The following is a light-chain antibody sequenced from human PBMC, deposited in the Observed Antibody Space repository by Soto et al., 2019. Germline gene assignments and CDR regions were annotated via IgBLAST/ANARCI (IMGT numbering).Light chain of an antibody. CDR1: QDISTY. V-gene: IGKV3D-11*01. CDR3: QQRSSWPLT. CDR2: DTF. J-gene: IGKJ4*02. Sequence: IVLTQSPASLSLSPGERATLSCRASQDISTYLAWYQQKPGQAPRLFIYDTFNRASDVPDRFSGSGSGTVFTLTISNVAPEDAAIYYCQQRSSWPLTCRGGTKVEIK.